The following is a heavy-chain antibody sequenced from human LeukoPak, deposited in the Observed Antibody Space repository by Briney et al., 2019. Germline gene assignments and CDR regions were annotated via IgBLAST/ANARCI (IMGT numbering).Heavy chain of an antibody. V-gene: IGHV4-61*01. CDR2: IYYSGST. J-gene: IGHJ5*02. CDR1: GGSISSSSYY. CDR3: ASQYSSGWYGDFDP. Sequence: SENLSLTCTVSGGSISSSSYYWSWIRQPPGKGLEWIGYIYYSGSTNYNPSLKSRVTISVDTSKNQFSLKLSSVTAADTAVYYCASQYSSGWYGDFDPWGQGTLVTVSS. D-gene: IGHD6-19*01.